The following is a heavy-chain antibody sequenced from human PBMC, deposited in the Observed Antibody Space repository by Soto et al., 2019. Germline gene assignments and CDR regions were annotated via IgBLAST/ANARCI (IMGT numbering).Heavy chain of an antibody. CDR1: GFTFSTYG. CDR3: AKGHTGGI. Sequence: QVQLVESGGGVVQPGGSLRLSCAGSGFTFSTYGMHWVRQAPGRGLEWVAVISYDGSDKYYVDSVKGRFTISRDNSKNTLYLQMNSLRADDTAVYYCAKGHTGGIWGQGTVVTVSS. CDR2: ISYDGSDK. J-gene: IGHJ3*02. V-gene: IGHV3-30*18. D-gene: IGHD1-26*01.